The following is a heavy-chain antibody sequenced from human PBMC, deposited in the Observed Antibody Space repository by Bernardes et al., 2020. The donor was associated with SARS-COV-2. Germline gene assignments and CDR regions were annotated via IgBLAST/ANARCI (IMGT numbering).Heavy chain of an antibody. CDR3: ARGASSGYRVDY. J-gene: IGHJ4*02. V-gene: IGHV3-74*01. CDR1: GFTFRSYW. D-gene: IGHD3-22*01. Sequence: VSSLIISCAASGFTFRSYWMHWVRQIPGRGLVWLSRINTDGSTTNYADSVKGRFTISRDNAKNTLWLQMNSLGADDTAVYYCARGASSGYRVDYWGPGTLVTVSS. CDR2: INTDGSTT.